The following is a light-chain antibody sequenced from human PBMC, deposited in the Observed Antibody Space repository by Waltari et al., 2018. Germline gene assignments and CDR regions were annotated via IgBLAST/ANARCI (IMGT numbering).Light chain of an antibody. CDR1: SNGVGSHDL. J-gene: IGLJ2*01. CDR2: DVR. V-gene: IGLV2-23*02. Sequence: QSVLTQPASVSGSPGQSITIPCTGPSNGVGSHDLVSWYQQHPGQAPRLIIFDVRKRAAGVSTRFACSKSGNTASLTFSALLAEDEGDYYCCSFASDWILSFGGGTRLTVL. CDR3: CSFASDWILS.